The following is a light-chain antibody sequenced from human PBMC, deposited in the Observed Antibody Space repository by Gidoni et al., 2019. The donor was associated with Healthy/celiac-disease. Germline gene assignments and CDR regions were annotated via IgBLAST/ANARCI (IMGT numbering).Light chain of an antibody. CDR1: QSVSSY. CDR3: QQRSNWRAT. V-gene: IGKV3-11*01. Sequence: IVLTQSPATLSLSPGERATRSCRASQSVSSYLAWYQQKPGQAPRLLIYDASNRATGIPARFSGSEAGTDFTLTISSLEHEDFAVYYCQQRSNWRATFGQGTKVEIK. CDR2: DAS. J-gene: IGKJ1*01.